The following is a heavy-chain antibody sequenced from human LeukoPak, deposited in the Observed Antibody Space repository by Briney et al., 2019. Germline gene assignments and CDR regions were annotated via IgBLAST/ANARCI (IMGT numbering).Heavy chain of an antibody. CDR3: ARELGVNAFDV. J-gene: IGHJ3*01. D-gene: IGHD7-27*01. CDR2: INPNSGAT. Sequence: GASVKVSCKASGYTFTGPYIHWTRQAPGQGLEWMGWINPNSGATKYAQKFQGRVTVTRDTSTSTAYMELSGLRADDTAAYYCARELGVNAFDVWGQGTMGTVSS. CDR1: GYTFTGPY. V-gene: IGHV1-2*02.